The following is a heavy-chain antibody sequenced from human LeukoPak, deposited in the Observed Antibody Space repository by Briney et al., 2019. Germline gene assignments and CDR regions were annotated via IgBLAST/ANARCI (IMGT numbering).Heavy chain of an antibody. J-gene: IGHJ4*02. Sequence: GGSLRLSCAASGFTFSNYAMSWVRQAPGKGLEWVSAISGSGTNTFYADSVKGRFTISRDNSKNTLYLQMNSLRAEDTAVYYCARDQDGDFDYWGQGTLVTVSS. CDR1: GFTFSNYA. D-gene: IGHD5-24*01. CDR2: ISGSGTNT. V-gene: IGHV3-23*01. CDR3: ARDQDGDFDY.